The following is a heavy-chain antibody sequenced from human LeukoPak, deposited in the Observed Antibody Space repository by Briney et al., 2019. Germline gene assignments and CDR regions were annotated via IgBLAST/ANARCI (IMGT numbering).Heavy chain of an antibody. V-gene: IGHV3-73*01. Sequence: PGGSLRLSCAASDFTLSGSGVHWVRQASGKGLEWIGRIRTKANNYATAYAASVKGRFTISRDDSRDTAYLQMNSLKTEDTAVYYCAGPPQGRAGEFDYWGQGTLVTVSS. J-gene: IGHJ4*02. CDR3: AGPPQGRAGEFDY. CDR1: DFTLSGSG. CDR2: IRTKANNYAT. D-gene: IGHD3-16*01.